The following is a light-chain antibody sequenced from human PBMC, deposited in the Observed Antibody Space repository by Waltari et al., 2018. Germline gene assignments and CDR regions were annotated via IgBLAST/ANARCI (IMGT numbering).Light chain of an antibody. V-gene: IGKV3-15*01. Sequence: EILMTQSPATLSVSPGERVTLSGRASQTVTNDLAWYQQKLGQGPRLLIHGASTRATGIPARFSGSGSGTDFTLTISSLQSEDFAVYYCQQYSKWPLTFGGGTKVEIK. J-gene: IGKJ4*01. CDR2: GAS. CDR1: QTVTND. CDR3: QQYSKWPLT.